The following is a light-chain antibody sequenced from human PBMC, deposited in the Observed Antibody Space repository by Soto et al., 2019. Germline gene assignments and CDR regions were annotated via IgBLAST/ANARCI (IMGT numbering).Light chain of an antibody. CDR1: QSISSW. J-gene: IGKJ1*01. Sequence: IQINQSTSTLSASVGDRVTIPFRASQSISSWLAWYQQKPGKAPKLLIYDASSLESGVPSRFSGSGSATEFTLTISSLQPDDFATYYCQQYNTHSWPFGQGTKVDIK. CDR3: QQYNTHSWP. CDR2: DAS. V-gene: IGKV1-5*01.